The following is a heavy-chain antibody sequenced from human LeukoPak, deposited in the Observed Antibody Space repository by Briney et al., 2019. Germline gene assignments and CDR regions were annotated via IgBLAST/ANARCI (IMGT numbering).Heavy chain of an antibody. Sequence: PGGSLRLSCAASGFTFSSHGMHWVRQAPGKGLEWVAAMTYDGVNQYYADSVKGRFTISRDNSKNTLYLQMNSLRAEDTAVYYCARENRGYYNSSGYYYRPRFATKQACMDVWGQGTTVTVSS. CDR1: GFTFSSHG. CDR2: MTYDGVNQ. J-gene: IGHJ6*02. D-gene: IGHD3-22*01. CDR3: ARENRGYYNSSGYYYRPRFATKQACMDV. V-gene: IGHV3-30*03.